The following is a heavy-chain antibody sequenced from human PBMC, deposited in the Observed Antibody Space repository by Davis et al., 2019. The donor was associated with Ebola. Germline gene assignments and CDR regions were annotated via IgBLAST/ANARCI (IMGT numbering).Heavy chain of an antibody. D-gene: IGHD1-26*01. J-gene: IGHJ6*02. Sequence: GGSLRLSCAASGFTFSSYAMSWVRQAPGKGLEWVSYVSGSGVNVHYAGSVEGRFTISRDNAKNSLYLQMNSLRDEDTAVYYCARDGPVGAILYGMDVWGQGTTVTVSS. V-gene: IGHV3-48*02. CDR1: GFTFSSYA. CDR3: ARDGPVGAILYGMDV. CDR2: VSGSGVNV.